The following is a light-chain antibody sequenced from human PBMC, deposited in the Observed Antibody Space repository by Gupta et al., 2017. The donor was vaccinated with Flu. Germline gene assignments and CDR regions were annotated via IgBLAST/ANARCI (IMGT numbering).Light chain of an antibody. J-gene: IGKJ2*02. CDR1: QDITTY. CDR2: HAS. V-gene: IGKV1-33*01. CDR3: QQYSGT. Sequence: TQSPSSLSASVGDRVTITCQASQDITTYLSWYQQKPGKAPKLLIYHASSLGTGVPSRFSGSGYGTDFTFSISNLQPEDIATYYCQQYSGTFGQGTKLEIK.